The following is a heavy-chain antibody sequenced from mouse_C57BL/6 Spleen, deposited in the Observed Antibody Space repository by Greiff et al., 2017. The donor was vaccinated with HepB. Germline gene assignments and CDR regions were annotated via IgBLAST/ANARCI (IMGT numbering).Heavy chain of an antibody. CDR3: ARGGPNWGSDY. D-gene: IGHD4-1*01. J-gene: IGHJ2*01. CDR1: GYTFTSYW. V-gene: IGHV1-69*01. Sequence: QVQLQQPGAELVMPGASVKLSCKASGYTFTSYWMHWVKQRPGQGLEWIGEIDPSDSYTNYNQKFKGKSTLTVDKSSSTAYMQLSSLTSEDSAVYYCARGGPNWGSDYWGQGTTLTVSS. CDR2: IDPSDSYT.